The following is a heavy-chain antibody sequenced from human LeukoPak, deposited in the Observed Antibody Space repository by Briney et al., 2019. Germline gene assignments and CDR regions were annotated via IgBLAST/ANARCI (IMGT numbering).Heavy chain of an antibody. V-gene: IGHV1-8*03. CDR3: AGSGSYYNTFDY. D-gene: IGHD1-26*01. CDR1: GYTFTSYD. J-gene: IGHJ4*02. CDR2: MNPNSGNT. Sequence: ASVKVSCKASGYTFTSYDINWVRQATGQGLEWMGWMNPNSGNTGYAQKFQGRVTITRNTSISQAYMELSSLRSEDTAVYYCAGSGSYYNTFDYWGQGTLVTVSS.